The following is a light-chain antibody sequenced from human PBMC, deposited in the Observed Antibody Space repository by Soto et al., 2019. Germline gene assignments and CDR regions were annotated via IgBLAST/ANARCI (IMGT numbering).Light chain of an antibody. Sequence: DIQMTQSPSTLSASVGDRVTITCRASQSISSWLAWYQQEPGKAPKLLIYKASSLESGVPSRFSGSGSGTEFTLTISSLQPDDFATYYCQQYNSYSPYTFGQGTKLEIK. CDR1: QSISSW. V-gene: IGKV1-5*03. J-gene: IGKJ2*01. CDR2: KAS. CDR3: QQYNSYSPYT.